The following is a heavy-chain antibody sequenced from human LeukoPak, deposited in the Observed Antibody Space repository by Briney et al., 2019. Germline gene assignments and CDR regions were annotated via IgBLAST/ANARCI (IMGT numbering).Heavy chain of an antibody. D-gene: IGHD2-2*01. CDR2: ISGSGGNT. CDR3: ARSYSNYGEFFPPFDC. V-gene: IGHV3-23*01. CDR1: GFTFTSHA. J-gene: IGHJ4*02. Sequence: GGSLRLSCAASGFTFTSHAMSWVRQAPGKGLEWVSAISGSGGNTYYADSVKGRFTISRDNAKKTLYLQMNSLRVEDTALYYCARSYSNYGEFFPPFDCWGQGTLVTVSS.